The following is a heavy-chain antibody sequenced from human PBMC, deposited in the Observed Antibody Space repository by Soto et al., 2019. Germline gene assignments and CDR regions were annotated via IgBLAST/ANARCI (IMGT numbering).Heavy chain of an antibody. Sequence: EVQLVESGGGLVRPGGSLRLSCAASGFTFSRYSMNWVRQAPGKGLEWVSSISSTTNYIYYADSMKGRFTVSRDNDKNSVYLDMNSLSAEDTAVYYCARESEDLTSNFAYWGQGPLVTVSS. J-gene: IGHJ4*02. CDR3: ARESEDLTSNFAY. V-gene: IGHV3-21*01. CDR2: ISSTTNYI. CDR1: GFTFSRYS.